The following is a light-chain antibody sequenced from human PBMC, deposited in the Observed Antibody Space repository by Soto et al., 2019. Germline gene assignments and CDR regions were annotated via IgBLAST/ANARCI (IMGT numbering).Light chain of an antibody. CDR1: QSVRSSY. Sequence: EIVLTQSPGTLSLSPGERATLSCRASQSVRSSYLAWYQQKPGQAPRLLIYGASSRATGIPDRFSGSGSGTDFPLTMSRLEPEDFAVYYCQQYGSSPLTFRGGTKVEIK. CDR2: GAS. V-gene: IGKV3-20*01. J-gene: IGKJ4*01. CDR3: QQYGSSPLT.